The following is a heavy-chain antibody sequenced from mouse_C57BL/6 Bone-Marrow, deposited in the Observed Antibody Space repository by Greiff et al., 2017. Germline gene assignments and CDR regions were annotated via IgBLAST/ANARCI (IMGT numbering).Heavy chain of an antibody. D-gene: IGHD1-1*01. CDR3: TKHYYGSSYAMDY. V-gene: IGHV1-5*01. J-gene: IGHJ4*01. Sequence: EVQLQQSGPVLARPGASVKMSCKTSGYTFTSYWMHWVKQRPGQGLEWIGAIYPGNSDTSYNQKFKGKAKLTAVTSASTAYMELSSLTNEDSAVYYCTKHYYGSSYAMDYWGQGTSVTVSS. CDR1: GYTFTSYW. CDR2: IYPGNSDT.